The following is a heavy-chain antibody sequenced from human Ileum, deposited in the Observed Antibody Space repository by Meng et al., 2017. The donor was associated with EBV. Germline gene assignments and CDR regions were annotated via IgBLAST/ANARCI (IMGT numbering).Heavy chain of an antibody. CDR1: GYSLRSYA. D-gene: IGHD2-21*02. CDR2: INPSTAHP. V-gene: IGHV7-4-1*02. J-gene: IGHJ4*02. Sequence: QVQLVQSGXEFKKXXXSVQVSCXASGYSLRSYAVNWLRQAPGRGLEWMGWINPSTAHPTYAQDFTGRFVFSLDISVNTAYLQINSLKAEDTAIYYCVRDVPDGDISLFDSWGQGTLVTVSA. CDR3: VRDVPDGDISLFDS.